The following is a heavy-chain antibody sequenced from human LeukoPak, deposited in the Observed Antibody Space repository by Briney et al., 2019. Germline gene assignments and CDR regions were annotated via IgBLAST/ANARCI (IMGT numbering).Heavy chain of an antibody. CDR3: AREPGYDSSGYHCDY. CDR2: INAGNGNT. V-gene: IGHV1-3*01. J-gene: IGHJ4*02. Sequence: ASVTVSCKASGYTFTSYPMHWVRQAPGQRLEWMGWINAGNGNTKYSQKFQGRVTITRDTSASTVYMELSSLRSEDTAVYYCAREPGYDSSGYHCDYWGQGTLVTVSS. D-gene: IGHD3-22*01. CDR1: GYTFTSYP.